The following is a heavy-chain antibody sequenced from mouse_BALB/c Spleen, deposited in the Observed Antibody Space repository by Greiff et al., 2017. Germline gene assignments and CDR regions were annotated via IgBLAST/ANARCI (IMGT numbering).Heavy chain of an antibody. J-gene: IGHJ3*01. D-gene: IGHD2-4*01. V-gene: IGHV14-3*02. Sequence: DVKLVESGAELVKPGASVKLSCTASGFNIKDTYMHWVKQRPEQGLEWIGRIDPANGNTKYDPKFQGKATITADTSSNTAYLQLSSLTSEDTAVYYCASYYDPAWFAYWGQGTLVTVSA. CDR2: IDPANGNT. CDR3: ASYYDPAWFAY. CDR1: GFNIKDTY.